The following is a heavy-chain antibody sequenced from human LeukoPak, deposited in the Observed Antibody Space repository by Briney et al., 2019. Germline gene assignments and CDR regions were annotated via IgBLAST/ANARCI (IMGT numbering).Heavy chain of an antibody. CDR3: VRRAKGNSYFDP. CDR2: TYYTSKWTG. D-gene: IGHD4-23*01. J-gene: IGHJ5*02. V-gene: IGHV6-1*01. CDR1: GDSVSSGSSS. Sequence: SQTLSLTCAISGDSVSSGSSSWHWIRQSPSRGLEWLGGTYYTSKWTGDSALSVRSRIAITPDTSKNQFTLQLNSVTGDDTAVYYCVRRAKGNSYFDPWGQGTLVVLSS.